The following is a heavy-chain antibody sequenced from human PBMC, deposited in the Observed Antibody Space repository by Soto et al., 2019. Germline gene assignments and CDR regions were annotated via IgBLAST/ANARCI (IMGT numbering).Heavy chain of an antibody. CDR1: GFAFTDYY. Sequence: PGGSLRLSFAASGFAFTDYYMSWIRQAPGKGLEWVSYTGTTGTTIYYSVSVKGRFTFSRDNAKYSLYLHMNSLRVEDTAVYYCVRDMPHKRVPAILTYFLLWGQNTLVTVST. J-gene: IGHJ1*01. V-gene: IGHV3-11*01. CDR3: VRDMPHKRVPAILTYFLL. D-gene: IGHD2-2*02. CDR2: TGTTGTTI.